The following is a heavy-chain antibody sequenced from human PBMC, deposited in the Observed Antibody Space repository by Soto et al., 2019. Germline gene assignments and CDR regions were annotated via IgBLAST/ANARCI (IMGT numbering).Heavy chain of an antibody. CDR1: GGSISSYY. J-gene: IGHJ4*02. CDR2: IYYSGST. Sequence: SETLSLTCTVSGGSISSYYWSWIRQPPGKGLEWIGYIYYSGSTNYNPSLKSRVTISVDTSKNQFSLKMSSVTVADTAVYYCARDSGISFDYWGQGTLVTVSS. D-gene: IGHD3-10*01. CDR3: ARDSGISFDY. V-gene: IGHV4-59*01.